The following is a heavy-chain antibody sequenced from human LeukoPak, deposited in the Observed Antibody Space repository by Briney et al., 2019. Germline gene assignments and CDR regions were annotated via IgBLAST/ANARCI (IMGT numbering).Heavy chain of an antibody. CDR2: IYSGGST. Sequence: GGSLRLSCAASGFTVSSNYMSWVRQAPGKGLEWVSVIYSGGSTYYADSVKGRFTTSRDNSKNTLYLQMNSLRAEDTAVYYCARDQVVRGVTYAFDIWGQGTMVTVSS. V-gene: IGHV3-53*01. D-gene: IGHD3-10*01. CDR3: ARDQVVRGVTYAFDI. J-gene: IGHJ3*02. CDR1: GFTVSSNY.